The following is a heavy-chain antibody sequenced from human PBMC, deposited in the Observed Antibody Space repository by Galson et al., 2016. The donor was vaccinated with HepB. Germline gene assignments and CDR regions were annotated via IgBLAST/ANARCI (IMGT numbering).Heavy chain of an antibody. V-gene: IGHV3-53*01. CDR1: GFTVSSSY. CDR2: IYSGGST. D-gene: IGHD1-14*01. CDR3: ARDGNHGYDMDY. Sequence: SLRLSCAASGFTVSSSYMSWVRQAPGKGLEWVSVIYSGGSTYYADSVKGRFTISRDNSKSTLYLQMNSLRDEDTAIYFCARDGNHGYDMDYWGQGTLVTVSS. J-gene: IGHJ4*02.